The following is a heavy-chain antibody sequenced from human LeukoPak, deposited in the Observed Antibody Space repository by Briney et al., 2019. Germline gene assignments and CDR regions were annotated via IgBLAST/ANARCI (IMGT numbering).Heavy chain of an antibody. Sequence: ASVKVSCKASGGTFSSYAINWVRQATGQGLEWMGWMNPNSGNTGYAQKFQGRVTMTRNTSISTAYMELSSLRSEDTAVYYCAREGRIVGAKNWFDPWGQGTLVTVSS. D-gene: IGHD1-26*01. CDR2: MNPNSGNT. J-gene: IGHJ5*02. V-gene: IGHV1-8*02. CDR1: GGTFSSYA. CDR3: AREGRIVGAKNWFDP.